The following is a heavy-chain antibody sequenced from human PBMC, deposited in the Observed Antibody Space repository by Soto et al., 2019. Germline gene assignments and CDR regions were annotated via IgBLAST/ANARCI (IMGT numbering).Heavy chain of an antibody. CDR3: LTSGDTAIYFCARRIPDGKFDS. Sequence: SETLSLTCAVYGASLSYNYFNWLRQPPGKGLEWIWEINHSGNTNYNPSLRSRVTISIDTSKNQLSLTRDTSINTVYMELSSLTSGDTAIYFCARRIPDGKFDSWGQGTQVTVSS. V-gene: IGHV4-34*01. D-gene: IGHD1-7*01. CDR2: INHSGNT. CDR1: GASLSYNY. J-gene: IGHJ4*02.